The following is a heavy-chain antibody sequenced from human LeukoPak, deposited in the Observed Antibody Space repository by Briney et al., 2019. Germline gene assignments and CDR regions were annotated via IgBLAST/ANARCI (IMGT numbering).Heavy chain of an antibody. CDR3: ARDYTGGWNDY. CDR1: GFTFSSYE. CDR2: ISGSGSTI. D-gene: IGHD7-27*01. Sequence: PGGSLRLSCAASGFTFSSYEMNWVRQAPGKGLEWISYISGSGSTIYYADSVKGRFTISRDNARSSLYLQMNSLKAEDTAVYYCARDYTGGWNDYWGQGTLVTVSS. V-gene: IGHV3-48*03. J-gene: IGHJ4*02.